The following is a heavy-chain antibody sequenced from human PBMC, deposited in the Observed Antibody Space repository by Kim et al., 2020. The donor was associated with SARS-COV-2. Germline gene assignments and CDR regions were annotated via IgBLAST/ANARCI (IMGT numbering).Heavy chain of an antibody. CDR3: AKAEGDSSGYRDAFDI. D-gene: IGHD3-22*01. Sequence: GGSLRLSCAASGFTFSSYAMSWVRQAPGKGLEWVSAISGSGGSTYYADSVKGRFTISRDNSKNTLYLQMNSLRAEDTAVYYCAKAEGDSSGYRDAFDIWGQGTMVTVSS. J-gene: IGHJ3*02. CDR1: GFTFSSYA. CDR2: ISGSGGST. V-gene: IGHV3-23*01.